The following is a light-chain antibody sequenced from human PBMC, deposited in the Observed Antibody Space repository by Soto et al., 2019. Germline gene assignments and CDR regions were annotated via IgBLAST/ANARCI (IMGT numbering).Light chain of an antibody. CDR3: SSYTTSSTVI. J-gene: IGLJ2*01. CDR1: TTGVGDHNY. V-gene: IGLV2-14*03. Sequence: QFALTQPASVSGSPGQSITISCTGTTTGVGDHNYVPWYQQQPGKAPKLMIYAVSNRPSGVSNRFSGSKSGNTASLTISGLQAEDEADYYCSSYTTSSTVIFGGGTKVTVL. CDR2: AVS.